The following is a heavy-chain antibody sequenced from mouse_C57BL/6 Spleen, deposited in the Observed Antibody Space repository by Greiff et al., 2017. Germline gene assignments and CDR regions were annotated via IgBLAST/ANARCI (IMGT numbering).Heavy chain of an antibody. CDR1: GFTFSDAW. CDR3: THYSNPYWYFDV. V-gene: IGHV6-6*01. Sequence: EVKLQESGGGLVQPGGSMKLSCAASGFTFSDAWMDWVRQSPEKGLEWVAEIRNKANNHATYYAESVKGRFTISRDDSKSSVYLQMNSLRAEDTGIYYCTHYSNPYWYFDVWGTGTTVTVSS. J-gene: IGHJ1*03. D-gene: IGHD2-5*01. CDR2: IRNKANNHAT.